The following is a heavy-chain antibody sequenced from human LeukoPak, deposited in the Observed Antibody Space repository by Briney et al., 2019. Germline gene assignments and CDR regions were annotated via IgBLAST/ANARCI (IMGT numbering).Heavy chain of an antibody. CDR1: GYKITELS. V-gene: IGHV1-24*01. J-gene: IGHJ6*03. Sequence: ASVKVSCKVSGYKITELSIHWVRQAPGKGLEWVGGFDPEDGEKFYAQNFQGRVTMTEDTSADTAYMEVSSLRSEDTAVYYCARRLKQEYSSSSGYYYYYYYMDVWGKGTTVTVSS. CDR2: FDPEDGEK. D-gene: IGHD6-6*01. CDR3: ARRLKQEYSSSSGYYYYYYYMDV.